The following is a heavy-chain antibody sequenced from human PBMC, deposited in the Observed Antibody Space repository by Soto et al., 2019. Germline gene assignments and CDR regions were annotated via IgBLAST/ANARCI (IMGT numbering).Heavy chain of an antibody. CDR1: DDSINSDKYY. V-gene: IGHV4-39*01. CDR3: ARLEGLTTCSYYFGF. J-gene: IGHJ4*02. D-gene: IGHD6-6*01. Sequence: SETLSLTCSVSDDSINSDKYYWGWIRQPLGKGLDWIGSIYYRRNAYYNPSHQARVTISLDKSRSQCSLKLNSVTAADSAVYFCARLEGLTTCSYYFGFRGPVALVTVSS. CDR2: IYYRRNA.